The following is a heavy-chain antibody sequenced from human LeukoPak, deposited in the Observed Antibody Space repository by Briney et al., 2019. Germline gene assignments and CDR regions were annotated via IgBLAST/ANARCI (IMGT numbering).Heavy chain of an antibody. CDR3: AKVGVEMATITKAYYFDY. V-gene: IGHV3-23*01. D-gene: IGHD5-24*01. J-gene: IGHJ4*02. CDR1: GFTFSSCA. Sequence: PGGSLRLSCAASGFTFSSCAMTWVRQAPGKGLEWVSVISGSGGSTYYSDSVKGRFTISRDNSKNTLYLQMNSLRAEDTAVYYCAKVGVEMATITKAYYFDYWGQGTLVTVSS. CDR2: ISGSGGST.